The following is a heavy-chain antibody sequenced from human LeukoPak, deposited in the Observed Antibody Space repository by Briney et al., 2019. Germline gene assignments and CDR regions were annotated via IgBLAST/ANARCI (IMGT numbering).Heavy chain of an antibody. V-gene: IGHV3-7*01. Sequence: GGSPRLSCAASGFTFPNYWMTWVRHAPGKGLEWVAHINQDGSDKNYVDSVRGRFTASRDNAKNSLYLQMNSLRAEDTAVYYCARDSGNSGYDVNDYWGQGTLVTVSS. CDR2: INQDGSDK. CDR1: GFTFPNYW. D-gene: IGHD5-12*01. J-gene: IGHJ4*02. CDR3: ARDSGNSGYDVNDY.